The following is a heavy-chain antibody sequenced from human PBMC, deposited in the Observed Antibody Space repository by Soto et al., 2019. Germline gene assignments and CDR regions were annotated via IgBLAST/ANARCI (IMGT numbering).Heavy chain of an antibody. CDR2: IVPVFGTT. D-gene: IGHD1-26*01. CDR1: GASFRTDA. CDR3: AISGATTVVFDI. J-gene: IGHJ3*02. Sequence: QVQLVQSGTEVKNPGSSVRVSCKASGASFRTDAISWVRQAPGQGLEWMGRIVPVFGTTNFAQRFQGRVTITADESTRTAYMDLSSLRSEDTAVYYCAISGATTVVFDIWGQGTIVTVSS. V-gene: IGHV1-69*01.